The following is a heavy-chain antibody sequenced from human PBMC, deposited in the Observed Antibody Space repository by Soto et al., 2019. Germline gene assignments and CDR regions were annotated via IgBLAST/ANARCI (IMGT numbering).Heavy chain of an antibody. CDR1: GYSFTSYW. CDR2: IDPSDSYT. CDR3: ARASLAENDYGDYRYYYGMDV. J-gene: IGHJ6*02. D-gene: IGHD4-17*01. Sequence: LGESLKISCKGSGYSFTSYWISWVRQMPGKGLEWMGRIDPSDSYTNYSPSFQGHVTISADKSISTAYLQWSSLKASDTAMYYCARASLAENDYGDYRYYYGMDVWGQGTTVTVSS. V-gene: IGHV5-10-1*01.